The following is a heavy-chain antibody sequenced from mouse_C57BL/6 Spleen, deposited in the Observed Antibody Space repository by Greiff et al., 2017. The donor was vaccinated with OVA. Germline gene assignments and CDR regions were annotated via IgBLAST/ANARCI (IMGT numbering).Heavy chain of an antibody. J-gene: IGHJ3*01. Sequence: EVQGVESGGGLVKPGGSLKLSCAASGFTFSSYTMSWVRQTPEKRLEWVATISGGGGNTYYPDSVKGRFTISRDNAKNTLYLQMSSLRSEDTALYYCAREYDLWFAYWGQGTLVTVSA. CDR1: GFTFSSYT. V-gene: IGHV5-9*01. CDR3: AREYDLWFAY. D-gene: IGHD2-10*02. CDR2: ISGGGGNT.